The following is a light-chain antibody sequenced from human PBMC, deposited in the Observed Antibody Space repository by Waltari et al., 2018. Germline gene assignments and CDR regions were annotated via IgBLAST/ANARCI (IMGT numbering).Light chain of an antibody. Sequence: QSALIQPASVSGSPGQSITMSCTETNSDVGSYNLVPWYQQHPGKAPKFLIYECSKRPSGVSYRFSGSKSGNTASLTISGLQADDEADYYCSSYAGSGSPRVFGGGTKLTVL. CDR1: NSDVGSYNL. J-gene: IGLJ3*02. CDR3: SSYAGSGSPRV. CDR2: ECS. V-gene: IGLV2-23*01.